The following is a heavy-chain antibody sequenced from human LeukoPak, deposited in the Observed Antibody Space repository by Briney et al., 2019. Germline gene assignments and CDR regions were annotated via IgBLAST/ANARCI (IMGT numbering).Heavy chain of an antibody. CDR2: INPSGGST. CDR1: GYTFTSYY. Sequence: ASVKVSCKASGYTFTSYYIHWVRQAPGQGLEWIGIINPSGGSTSYAHKFRGRVTMTRDTSTTTVYMQLSSLRSEDTAVYYCARTWNEGNSFDYWGQGTLVTVSS. CDR3: ARTWNEGNSFDY. V-gene: IGHV1-46*01. D-gene: IGHD1-1*01. J-gene: IGHJ4*02.